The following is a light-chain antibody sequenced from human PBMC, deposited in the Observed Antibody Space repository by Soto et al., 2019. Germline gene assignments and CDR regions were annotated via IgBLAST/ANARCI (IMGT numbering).Light chain of an antibody. CDR1: TGSIANHY. CDR2: EDD. Sequence: NFMLTQPHSVSESPGKTVTISCTRTTGSIANHYVQWYQQRPGSSPTTVIFEDDQRPSGVPDRFSGSIDISSNSASLTISGLKTDDEADYYCQSYDTNDEGVFGGGTKLTVL. J-gene: IGLJ3*02. V-gene: IGLV6-57*01. CDR3: QSYDTNDEGV.